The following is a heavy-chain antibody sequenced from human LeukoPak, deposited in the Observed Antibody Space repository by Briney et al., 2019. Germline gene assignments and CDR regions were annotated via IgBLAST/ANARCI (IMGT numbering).Heavy chain of an antibody. J-gene: IGHJ3*02. V-gene: IGHV1-18*01. Sequence: PAASVKVSCKASGYTFTSYGISGVRQAPGQGLEWMGWISAYNGNTNYAQKLQGRVTMTTDTSTSTAYMELRSLRSDDTAVYYCARSYYDSSGNDAFDIWGQGTMVTVSS. D-gene: IGHD3-22*01. CDR3: ARSYYDSSGNDAFDI. CDR1: GYTFTSYG. CDR2: ISAYNGNT.